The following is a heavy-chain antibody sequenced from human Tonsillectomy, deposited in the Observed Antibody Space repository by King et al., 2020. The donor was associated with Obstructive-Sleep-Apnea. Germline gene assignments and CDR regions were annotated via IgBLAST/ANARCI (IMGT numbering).Heavy chain of an antibody. CDR1: GFTFGDYA. D-gene: IGHD6-13*01. J-gene: IGHJ2*01. CDR2: RSWNRNSI. CDR3: ARGTVGQQLDWYFDL. Sequence: VQLVESGGRLVQPGRSLRLSCAASGFTFGDYAMHWVRQRPGKGLEWVSGRSWNRNSIAYLDSVKGRFTNSRDNAKNSPYLEMDSLTPEDTALYYCARGTVGQQLDWYFDLWGRGTLVTVSS. V-gene: IGHV3-9*01.